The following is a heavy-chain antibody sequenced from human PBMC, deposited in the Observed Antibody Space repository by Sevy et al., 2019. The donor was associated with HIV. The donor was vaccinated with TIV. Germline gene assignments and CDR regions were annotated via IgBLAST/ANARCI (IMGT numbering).Heavy chain of an antibody. CDR2: IKQDGSEK. CDR3: ARLPTGLQSFNYLLSTYFDS. J-gene: IGHJ4*02. V-gene: IGHV3-7*01. Sequence: GGSLRLSCAASGFNFNNHWMSWVRQAPEKGLEWVASIKQDGSEKYYVDSLKGRFTISRDNANNSLSLQIDGLRAEDTAVYYCARLPTGLQSFNYLLSTYFDSWGQGTLVTVSS. D-gene: IGHD4-4*01. CDR1: GFNFNNHW.